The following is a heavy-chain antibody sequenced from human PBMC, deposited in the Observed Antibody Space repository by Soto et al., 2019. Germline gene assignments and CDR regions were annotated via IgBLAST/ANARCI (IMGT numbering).Heavy chain of an antibody. CDR1: GYTLTELS. V-gene: IGHV1-24*01. CDR3: ATDPDSSSSNFDY. J-gene: IGHJ4*02. CDR2: FDPEDGKT. D-gene: IGHD3-22*01. Sequence: QVQLVQSGAEVKKPAASVKVSCNISGYTLTELSMHWVRQAPGKGLEWMGGFDPEDGKTIYAQKFQGRVTMTEDTSTDTVYMELSSLRSEDTAVYYCATDPDSSSSNFDYWGQGTPVTVSS.